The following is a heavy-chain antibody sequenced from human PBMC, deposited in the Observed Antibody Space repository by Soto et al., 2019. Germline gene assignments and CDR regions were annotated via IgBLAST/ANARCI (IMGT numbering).Heavy chain of an antibody. CDR3: ARDEHF. CDR2: INAGNGLS. J-gene: IGHJ4*02. V-gene: IGHV1-3*01. Sequence: QVHLVQSGAEVREPGASVRISCRTSGYSFGDYALHWVRQTPGRGLEWVGWINAGNGLSRYAEKVQGRVYLMIDTLLKKDYMDLSSLKSEDTAVYYCARDEHFWGQGTLVTVSS. CDR1: GYSFGDYA. D-gene: IGHD6-6*01.